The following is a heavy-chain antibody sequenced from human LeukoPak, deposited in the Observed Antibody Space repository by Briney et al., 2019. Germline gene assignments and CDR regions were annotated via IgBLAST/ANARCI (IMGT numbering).Heavy chain of an antibody. CDR2: ISYDGSNK. CDR1: GFTFSSNA. J-gene: IGHJ5*02. CDR3: AKDETGSGSYYNPNRFDT. D-gene: IGHD3-10*01. V-gene: IGHV3-30-3*02. Sequence: GGSLRLSCAASGFTFSSNAMDWVRQAPGKGLEWVAVISYDGSNKYYADSLKRRFTISRDNSKNTFYLQMNSLRLDYTAVYYCAKDETGSGSYYNPNRFDTWGQGTLVTVSS.